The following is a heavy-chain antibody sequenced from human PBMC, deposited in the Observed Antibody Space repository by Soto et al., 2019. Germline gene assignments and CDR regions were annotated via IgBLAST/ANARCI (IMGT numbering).Heavy chain of an antibody. J-gene: IGHJ4*02. CDR3: ARDSRFCSGGSCYSGYFDY. D-gene: IGHD2-15*01. V-gene: IGHV3-20*04. CDR2: LNWNGGST. CDR1: GFTSDDYG. Sequence: GGSLRLSCAASGFTSDDYGMSWVRQAPGKGLEWVSGLNWNGGSTGYADSVKGRFTISRDNAKNSLYLQINSLRAEDTALYYCARDSRFCSGGSCYSGYFDYWGQGTLVTVSS.